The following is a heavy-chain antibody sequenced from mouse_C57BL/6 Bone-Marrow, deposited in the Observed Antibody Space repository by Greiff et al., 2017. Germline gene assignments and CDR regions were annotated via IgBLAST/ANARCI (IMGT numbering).Heavy chain of an antibody. V-gene: IGHV1-18*01. J-gene: IGHJ3*01. D-gene: IGHD1-3*01. CDR3: AVEEKLSAWFAY. Sequence: VQLQQSGPELVKPGASVKIPCKASGYTFTDYNMDWVKQSHGKSLEWIGAINPNNGGPIYHQKFKGKSTLTVDKSSSTAYMQISSLASEYSAVYYCAVEEKLSAWFAYGGQGTLVTVSA. CDR1: GYTFTDYN. CDR2: INPNNGGP.